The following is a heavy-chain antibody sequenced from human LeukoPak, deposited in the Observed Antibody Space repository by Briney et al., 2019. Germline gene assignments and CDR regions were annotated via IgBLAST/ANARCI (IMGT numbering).Heavy chain of an antibody. CDR3: ARSVVPAADTNNYYYYYMHV. CDR2: ISSSSSYI. D-gene: IGHD2-2*01. V-gene: IGHV3-21*01. J-gene: IGHJ6*03. CDR1: GFTFSSYS. Sequence: GGSLRLSCAASGFTFSSYSMNWVRHAPGKGLEWVSSISSSSSYIYYADSVKGRFTISRDNAKNSLYLQMNSLRAEDTAVYYCARSVVPAADTNNYYYYYMHVWGKGTTLTVSS.